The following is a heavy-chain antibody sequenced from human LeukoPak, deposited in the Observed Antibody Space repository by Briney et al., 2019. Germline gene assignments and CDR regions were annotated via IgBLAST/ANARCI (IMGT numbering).Heavy chain of an antibody. V-gene: IGHV3-66*01. CDR3: ARDTDPTQLDY. CDR1: GFTGSSNY. D-gene: IGHD4-17*01. Sequence: GSLRLSCSGSGFTGSSNYISWGRQAPGKGLEWVSVIYSGGSTYYADSVKGRFTISRDNSKNTLYLQMNSLRAEDTAVYYCARDTDPTQLDYWGQGTLVTVSS. CDR2: IYSGGST. J-gene: IGHJ4*02.